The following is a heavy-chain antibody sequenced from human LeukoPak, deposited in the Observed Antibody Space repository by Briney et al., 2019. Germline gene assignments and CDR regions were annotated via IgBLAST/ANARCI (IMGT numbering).Heavy chain of an antibody. D-gene: IGHD6-19*01. Sequence: VASVKVSCKASGYPITAYFIHWVRQAPGQGLEWMGWISAYNGNTNYAQKLQGRVTMTTDTSTSTAYMELRSLRSDDTAVYYCARGGSGWYEWFDPWGQGTLVTVSS. CDR2: ISAYNGNT. V-gene: IGHV1-18*01. J-gene: IGHJ5*02. CDR3: ARGGSGWYEWFDP. CDR1: GYPITAYF.